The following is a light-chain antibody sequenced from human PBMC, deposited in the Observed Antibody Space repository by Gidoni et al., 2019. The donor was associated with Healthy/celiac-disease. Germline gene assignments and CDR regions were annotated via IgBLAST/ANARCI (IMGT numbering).Light chain of an antibody. CDR3: SSYTSSSTPVV. J-gene: IGLJ2*01. CDR2: EVS. CDR1: SSDVGGYNY. Sequence: QSALTQPASVSGSPGQSITISCTGISSDVGGYNYVSWYQQHPGKAPKLMIYEVSNRPSGVSTRFSGSKSGNTASLTISGLQAEDEADYYCSSYTSSSTPVVFGGGTKLTVL. V-gene: IGLV2-14*01.